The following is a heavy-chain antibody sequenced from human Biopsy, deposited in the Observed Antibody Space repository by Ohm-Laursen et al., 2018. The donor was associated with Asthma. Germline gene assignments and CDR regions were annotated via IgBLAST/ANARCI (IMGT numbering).Heavy chain of an antibody. CDR1: GDIFSSFP. Sequence: GSSVKVSCNTSGDIFSSFPFSWVRQAPGQGLEWMGGINPLLGSTNYAPRFQGRVTLTADESSSTVYMELSSLTSDDTAVYYCARRNQWLSLSLDFWGQGTLVTVSS. V-gene: IGHV1-69*01. D-gene: IGHD5-12*01. CDR3: ARRNQWLSLSLDF. J-gene: IGHJ4*02. CDR2: INPLLGST.